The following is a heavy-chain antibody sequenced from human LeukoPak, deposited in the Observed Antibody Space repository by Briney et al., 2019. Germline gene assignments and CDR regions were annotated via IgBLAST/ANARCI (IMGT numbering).Heavy chain of an antibody. Sequence: SETLSLTCTVSGGSITSYYWSWIRQPPGKGLEWIGDIYDSGSTNYNPSLKSRVTISVDTSKNQFSLKLRSVTAADTAVYYCARYYYDSRGYYLDYWGQGTLVTVSS. CDR1: GGSITSYY. J-gene: IGHJ4*02. D-gene: IGHD3-22*01. CDR3: ARYYYDSRGYYLDY. V-gene: IGHV4-59*08. CDR2: IYDSGST.